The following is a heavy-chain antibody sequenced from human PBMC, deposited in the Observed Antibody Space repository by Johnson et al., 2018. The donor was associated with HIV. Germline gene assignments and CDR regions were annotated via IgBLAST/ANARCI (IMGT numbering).Heavy chain of an antibody. Sequence: QVQLVESGGGVVQPGRSLRLSCAASGFTFSSYGMHWVRQAPGKGLEWVAVISYDGSNKYYADSVKGRFPISRDNSKNTLYLQMNSLRAEDTAVYYCAKDSRYSYGPDAFDIWGQGTMVTVSS. CDR2: ISYDGSNK. D-gene: IGHD5-18*01. J-gene: IGHJ3*02. CDR1: GFTFSSYG. V-gene: IGHV3-30*18. CDR3: AKDSRYSYGPDAFDI.